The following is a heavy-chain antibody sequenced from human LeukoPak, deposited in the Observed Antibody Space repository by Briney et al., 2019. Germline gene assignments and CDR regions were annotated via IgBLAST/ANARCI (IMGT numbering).Heavy chain of an antibody. CDR1: GYACTSYD. Sequence: ASVKVSCKASGYACTSYDIDWVRQATGQGLGWVGWMNANIGNRGNAQKFQGRVTRTKNPSISTAYTELSSLRSEHTAVYYSATGVTMVRGVIARNYYYYYYMDVWGKGTTVTVSS. J-gene: IGHJ6*03. D-gene: IGHD3-10*01. CDR3: ATGVTMVRGVIARNYYYYYYMDV. V-gene: IGHV1-8*03. CDR2: MNANIGNR.